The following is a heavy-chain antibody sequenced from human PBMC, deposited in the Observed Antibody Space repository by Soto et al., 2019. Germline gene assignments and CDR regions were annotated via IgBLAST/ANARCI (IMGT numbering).Heavy chain of an antibody. CDR1: GYDFTAYD. CDR3: GRGPSPRAPAGGTPYYYAMDV. Sequence: AASVKVSCKASGYDFTAYDINWVRQASGQGLEWMGWMNPINGAAGSARRFQGRISMTRNTATGTAYLELTGLRSDDSAVYYCGRGPSPRAPAGGTPYYYAMDVWGQGTTVTVSS. D-gene: IGHD6-13*01. V-gene: IGHV1-8*02. CDR2: MNPINGAA. J-gene: IGHJ6*02.